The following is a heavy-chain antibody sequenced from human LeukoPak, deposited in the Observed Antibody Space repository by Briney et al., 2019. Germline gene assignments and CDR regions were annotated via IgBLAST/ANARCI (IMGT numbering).Heavy chain of an antibody. CDR2: VNPTGSST. D-gene: IGHD3-16*01. J-gene: IGHJ6*02. CDR1: GDTFANYY. V-gene: IGHV1-46*01. CDR3: ARGELLGDVTYYGLDV. Sequence: ASVKVSCKAPGDTFANYYLHWVRQAPGQGLEWMGIVNPTGSSTIYAQKFQGRVTMTRDTSTSTVNMELSSLRSEDTAVYYCARGELLGDVTYYGLDVWGQGTAVTVSS.